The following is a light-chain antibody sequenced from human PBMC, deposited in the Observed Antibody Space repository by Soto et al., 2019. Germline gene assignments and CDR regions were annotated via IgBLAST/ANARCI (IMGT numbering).Light chain of an antibody. CDR2: GAS. Sequence: EIVMTQSPATLSVSPGERATLSCRASQSITTNLAWYQQKPGQAPRLLMSGASTRATGIPARFRGSGSGTEFTLTISSLQSADFAVYYCQQYHDWPPLTSGGGTKVEIK. CDR3: QQYHDWPPLT. J-gene: IGKJ4*01. V-gene: IGKV3-15*01. CDR1: QSITTN.